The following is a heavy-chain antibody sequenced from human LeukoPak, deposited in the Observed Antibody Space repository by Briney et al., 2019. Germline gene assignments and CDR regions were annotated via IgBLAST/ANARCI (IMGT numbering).Heavy chain of an antibody. CDR1: GFTFSSYE. CDR3: ARGSYRPYYMDV. D-gene: IGHD1-26*01. Sequence: GGSLRLSCAASGFTFSSYEMNWVRQAPGKGLEWASYISSSGNTIYFPDSVKGRFTISRDNAKNSLYLQMNSLRAEDTAVYYCARGSYRPYYMDVWGKGTTVTLSS. V-gene: IGHV3-48*03. CDR2: ISSSGNTI. J-gene: IGHJ6*03.